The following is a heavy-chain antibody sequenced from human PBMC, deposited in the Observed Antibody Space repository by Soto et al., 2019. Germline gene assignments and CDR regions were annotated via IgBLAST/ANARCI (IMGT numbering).Heavy chain of an antibody. D-gene: IGHD3-3*01. J-gene: IGHJ4*02. CDR2: IYYSGST. CDR1: GGSISSGGYY. V-gene: IGHV4-31*03. CDR3: ARVDIRFWSGYYPDY. Sequence: QVQLQESGPGLVKSSQTLSLTCTVSGGSISSGGYYWSWIRQHPGKGLKWIGYIYYSGSTYYNPSLKSRVAISLDTSKNQFSLKLSSVTAADTAVYFCARVDIRFWSGYYPDYWGQGTLVTVSS.